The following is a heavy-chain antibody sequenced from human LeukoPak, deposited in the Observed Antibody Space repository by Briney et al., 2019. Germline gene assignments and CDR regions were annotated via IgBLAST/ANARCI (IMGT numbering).Heavy chain of an antibody. J-gene: IGHJ4*02. CDR3: AKTTAGYSSGRYPGWPIDY. D-gene: IGHD6-19*01. V-gene: IGHV3-23*01. CDR2: ISGSGGDT. Sequence: GGSLRLSCAASGFSFSSFAMTWVRQSPGKGLEWVSGISGSGGDTYFADSVKGRFTISRDNSKNTVFLQMDSLRAEDTAVYYCAKTTAGYSSGRYPGWPIDYWGQGTLVTVSS. CDR1: GFSFSSFA.